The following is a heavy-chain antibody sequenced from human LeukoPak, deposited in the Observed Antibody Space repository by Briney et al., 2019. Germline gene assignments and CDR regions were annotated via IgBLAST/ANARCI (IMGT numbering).Heavy chain of an antibody. CDR1: GYTFTSYD. J-gene: IGHJ3*02. Sequence: GASVKVSCKASGYTFTSYDINWVRQATGQGLEWMGWMNPNSGNTGYAQKFQGRVTMTRNTSISTAYMELSSLRSEDTAVYYYARNKAHVLRFLEWLRSDAFDIWGQGTMVTVSS. V-gene: IGHV1-8*01. CDR2: MNPNSGNT. D-gene: IGHD3-3*01. CDR3: ARNKAHVLRFLEWLRSDAFDI.